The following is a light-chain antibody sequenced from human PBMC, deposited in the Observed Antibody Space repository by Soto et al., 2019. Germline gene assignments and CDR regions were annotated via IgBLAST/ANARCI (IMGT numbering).Light chain of an antibody. V-gene: IGLV2-14*01. Sequence: QSALTQLASLSGSPGQSITISCTGTSSDIGAYDYVSWFQQHPGKAPKLMISEVNNRPSGVSNRFSGSKSGNTAYLTISGLQVDEEAEYFCFSFKTTSTHVFGTGTKVTVL. CDR1: SSDIGAYDY. CDR3: FSFKTTSTHV. CDR2: EVN. J-gene: IGLJ1*01.